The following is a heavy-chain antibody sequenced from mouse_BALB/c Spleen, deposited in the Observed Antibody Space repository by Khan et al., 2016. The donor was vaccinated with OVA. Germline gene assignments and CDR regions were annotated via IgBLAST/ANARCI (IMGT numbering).Heavy chain of an antibody. CDR2: ISYSGNT. CDR3: ARVYGGDFDY. CDR1: GYSITSDYA. V-gene: IGHV3-2*02. Sequence: EVQLQESGPGLVKPSQSLSLICTVTGYSITSDYAWNWIRQFPGNKLEWMGFISYSGNTKYNPSLKSCISITRDTSKNQFFLQLNSVTTEDTATYYCARVYGGDFDYWGQGTTLTVSS. J-gene: IGHJ2*01. D-gene: IGHD1-1*01.